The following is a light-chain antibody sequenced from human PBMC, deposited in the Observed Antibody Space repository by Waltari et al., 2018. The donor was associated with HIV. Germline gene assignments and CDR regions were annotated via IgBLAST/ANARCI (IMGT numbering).Light chain of an antibody. Sequence: DIQMTQSTSTLSASVGDTVTITWRASQSISTWLAWYQQKPGNAPKLLIYKASSLESGVPPSFSGSGSGTEVTLTISSLLPDDFATYYCQQYKSYSPDSFGQGTKLEIK. CDR3: QQYKSYSPDS. V-gene: IGKV1-5*03. CDR1: QSISTW. J-gene: IGKJ2*01. CDR2: KAS.